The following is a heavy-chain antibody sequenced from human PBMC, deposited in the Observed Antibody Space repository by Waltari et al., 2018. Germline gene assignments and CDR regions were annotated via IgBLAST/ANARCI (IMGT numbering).Heavy chain of an antibody. CDR2: IWYDGSNK. CDR3: ARASDLYYYMDV. J-gene: IGHJ6*03. CDR1: GFTFSSYG. Sequence: QVQLVDSGGGVVQPGRSLRLSCAASGFTFSSYGMHWVRQAPGKGVEWVGVIWYDGSNKYYADSVKGRFTISRDNSKNTLYLQMSSLRAEDTAVYYCARASDLYYYMDVWGKGTTVTVSS. V-gene: IGHV3-33*01. D-gene: IGHD1-26*01.